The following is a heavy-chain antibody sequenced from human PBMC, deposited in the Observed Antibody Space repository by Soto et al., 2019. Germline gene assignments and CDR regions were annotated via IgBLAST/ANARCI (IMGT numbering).Heavy chain of an antibody. V-gene: IGHV1-69*13. D-gene: IGHD3-9*01. J-gene: IGHJ6*02. Sequence: SVKVSCKASGGTFSSYAISWVRQAPGQGLEWMGGIIPMFSTPHYAQKFQGRVTIIADESTTTVNMEMRGLTYEDTAVYYCARAQFSDILTADAYGMDAWGQGTSVTV. CDR3: ARAQFSDILTADAYGMDA. CDR1: GGTFSSYA. CDR2: IIPMFSTP.